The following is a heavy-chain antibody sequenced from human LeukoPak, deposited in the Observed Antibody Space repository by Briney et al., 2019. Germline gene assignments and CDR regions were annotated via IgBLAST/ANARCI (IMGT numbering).Heavy chain of an antibody. CDR1: GYTFTSYY. D-gene: IGHD5-18*01. CDR2: INPSGGST. J-gene: IGHJ4*02. V-gene: IGHV1-46*01. Sequence: ASVKVSCKASGYTFTSYYMHWVRQAPGQGLEWMGIINPSGGSTSYAQKFQGRVTMTRDMSTSTVYMELSSLRSDDTAVYYCARAVLLGTDFDYWGQGTLVTISS. CDR3: ARAVLLGTDFDY.